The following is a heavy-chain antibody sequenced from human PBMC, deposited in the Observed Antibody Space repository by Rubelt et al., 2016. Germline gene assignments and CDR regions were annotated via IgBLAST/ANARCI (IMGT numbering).Heavy chain of an antibody. V-gene: IGHV4-39*02. CDR2: IYYSGST. Sequence: QVQLQESGPGLVEPSETLSLTCTVSGGSISSSSYYWGWIRQPPGKGLEWIGTIYYSGSTYYNPSLKSRVTISVDTSKNQFSLKLSSVTAADTAVYYCARELELHGGSFDYWGQGTLVTVSS. CDR3: ARELELHGGSFDY. D-gene: IGHD1-7*01. J-gene: IGHJ4*02. CDR1: GGSISSSSYY.